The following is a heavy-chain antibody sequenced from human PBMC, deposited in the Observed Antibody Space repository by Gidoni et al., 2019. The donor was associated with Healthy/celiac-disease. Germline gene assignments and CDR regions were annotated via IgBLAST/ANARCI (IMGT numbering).Heavy chain of an antibody. D-gene: IGHD3-9*01. CDR3: AKDWVRYFDWFHYGMDV. CDR1: GFTFSSYG. J-gene: IGHJ6*02. CDR2: ISYDGSNK. V-gene: IGHV3-30*18. Sequence: RSLRLSCAASGFTFSSYGMHWVRQAPGKGLEWVAVISYDGSNKYYADSVKGRFTISRDNSKNTLYLQMNSLRAEDTAVYYCAKDWVRYFDWFHYGMDVWGQGTTVTVSS.